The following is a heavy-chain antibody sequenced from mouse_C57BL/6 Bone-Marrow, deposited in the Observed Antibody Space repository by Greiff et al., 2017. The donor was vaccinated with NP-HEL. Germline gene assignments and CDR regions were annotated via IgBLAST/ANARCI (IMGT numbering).Heavy chain of an antibody. J-gene: IGHJ3*01. CDR3: ASPLDWFAY. CDR1: GYAFSSSW. V-gene: IGHV1-82*01. CDR2: IYPGDGDT. Sequence: QVQLQQSGPELVKPGASVKISCKASGYAFSSSWMNWVKQRPGKGLEWIGRIYPGDGDTNYNGKFKGKATLTADKSSSTAYMQLSSLTSEDSAVYFCASPLDWFAYWGQGTLVTVSA.